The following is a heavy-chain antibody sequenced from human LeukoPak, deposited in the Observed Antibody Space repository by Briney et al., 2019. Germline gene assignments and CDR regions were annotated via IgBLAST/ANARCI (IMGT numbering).Heavy chain of an antibody. CDR1: RFTFSNYG. V-gene: IGHV3-30*02. CDR3: AKKGSSWYHFDY. CDR2: IRFDGSNK. Sequence: GGSLRLSCAASRFTFSNYGMHWVRQAPGKGLEWVAFIRFDGSNKNYADSVKGRFTISRDNSKNTLYLQMNSLRAEDTAVYYCAKKGSSWYHFDYWGQGTLVTVSS. J-gene: IGHJ4*02. D-gene: IGHD6-13*01.